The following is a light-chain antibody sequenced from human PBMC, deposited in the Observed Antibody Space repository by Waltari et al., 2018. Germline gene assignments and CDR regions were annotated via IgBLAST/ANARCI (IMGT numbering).Light chain of an antibody. CDR2: KVS. CDR1: QSLLHSNGNTY. CDR3: REGTHQLT. Sequence: VAMTQSPLSLPVTPGPPASISFRSSQSLLHSNGNTYLSWFQQKPGQSPRRLIYKVSNRDSGVPDRFSGSGAGTDFTLKISRVEAEDVGVYYGREGTHQLTFGGGTKVEIK. J-gene: IGKJ4*01. V-gene: IGKV2-30*02.